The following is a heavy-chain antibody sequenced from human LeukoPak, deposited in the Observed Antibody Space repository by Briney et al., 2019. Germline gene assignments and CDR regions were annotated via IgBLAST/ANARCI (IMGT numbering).Heavy chain of an antibody. CDR1: GFTFDDYA. CDR2: ISWSSGRI. D-gene: IGHD3-22*01. V-gene: IGHV3-9*01. J-gene: IGHJ4*02. CDR3: AKDMGYYYDTSGFLDY. Sequence: GRSLRLSCAASGFTFDDYAMHWVRQVPGKGLEWVSGISWSSGRIDYADSVKGRLTISRDNAKNSLYLQMNSLRAEDTALYYCAKDMGYYYDTSGFLDYWGQGTLVTVSS.